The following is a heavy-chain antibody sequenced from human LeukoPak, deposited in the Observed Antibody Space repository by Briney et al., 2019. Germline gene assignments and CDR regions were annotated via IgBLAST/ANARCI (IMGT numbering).Heavy chain of an antibody. Sequence: ASVKVSCKASGYTFTGYYMHWVRQAPGQGLEWMGWINLNSGGTKYAQKFQGRITMTRDTSINTAYMELSRLRSDGTAVYYCARGEGVNYRYSGFGYFNAVDYWGQGTLVTVSS. CDR1: GYTFTGYY. V-gene: IGHV1-2*02. D-gene: IGHD3-16*02. CDR2: INLNSGGT. CDR3: ARGEGVNYRYSGFGYFNAVDY. J-gene: IGHJ4*02.